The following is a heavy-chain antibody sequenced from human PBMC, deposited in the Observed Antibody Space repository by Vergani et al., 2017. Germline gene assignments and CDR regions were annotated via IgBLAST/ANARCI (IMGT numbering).Heavy chain of an antibody. CDR1: GYTFTSYA. V-gene: IGHV1-3*01. D-gene: IGHD6-19*01. CDR3: AVTSIPVAGNGLPFDY. Sequence: QVQLVQSGAEVKKPGASVKVSCKASGYTFTSYAMHWVRQAPGQRLEWMGWINAGKGYTKYSQKFQGRVTITRDTSASTAYMELSSLRSEDTAVYYCAVTSIPVAGNGLPFDYWGQGTLVTVSS. J-gene: IGHJ4*02. CDR2: INAGKGYT.